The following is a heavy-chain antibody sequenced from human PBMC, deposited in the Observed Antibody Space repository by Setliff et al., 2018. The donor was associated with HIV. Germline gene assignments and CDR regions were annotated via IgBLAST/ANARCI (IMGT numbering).Heavy chain of an antibody. V-gene: IGHV4-4*09. CDR3: ARHSDFWSEDAFDI. D-gene: IGHD3-3*01. CDR1: GGSINNFY. CDR2: ISTSGST. Sequence: PSETLSLTCTVSGGSINNFYWSWIRQPPGKGLEWIGYISTSGSTKYNPSLKSRVTILVDPSNNQFSLRLSSVTAADTAMYYCARHSDFWSEDAFDIWAQGTVVTVSS. J-gene: IGHJ3*02.